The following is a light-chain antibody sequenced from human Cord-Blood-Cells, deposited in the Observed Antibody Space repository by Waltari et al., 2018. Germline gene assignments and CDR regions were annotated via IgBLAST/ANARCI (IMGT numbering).Light chain of an antibody. V-gene: IGLV2-14*01. CDR3: SSYTSSSTHNYV. J-gene: IGLJ1*01. CDR1: SSDVGGYNY. CDR2: DVS. Sequence: QSALTQPASVSGSPGQSITISCTGTSSDVGGYNYVSWHQQHPGKAPKLMIHDVSNRPSGVSNRFSGSKSGNTASLTISGLQAEDEADYYCSSYTSSSTHNYVFGTGTKVTVL.